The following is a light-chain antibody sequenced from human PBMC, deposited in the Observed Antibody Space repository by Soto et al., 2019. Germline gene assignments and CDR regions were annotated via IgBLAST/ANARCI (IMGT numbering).Light chain of an antibody. V-gene: IGKV3D-15*01. CDR3: QQYNNWWT. J-gene: IGKJ1*01. CDR1: SSVSSRD. Sequence: TVLTQSPDTLSLSPGGRATLSCRASSSVSSRDLAWYQQKPGQGPRLLMYGASNRATGIPARFSGSGSGTDFTLTISSLQSEDSAVYYCQQYNNWWTFGQGTKVDIK. CDR2: GAS.